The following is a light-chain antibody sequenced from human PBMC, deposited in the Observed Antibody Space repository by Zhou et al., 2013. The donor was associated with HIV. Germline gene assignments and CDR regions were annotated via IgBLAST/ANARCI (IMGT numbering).Light chain of an antibody. CDR2: AAS. V-gene: IGKV1-8*01. J-gene: IGKJ1*01. Sequence: IRMTQSPSSFSASTGDRVTVSCRASQDISTYVAWYQQKPGKAPKLLIYAASTLQSGVPSRFSGSGSGTDFTLTISCLQSEDFATYYCQQYYSYPRTFGQGTKVEIK. CDR3: QQYYSYPRT. CDR1: QDISTY.